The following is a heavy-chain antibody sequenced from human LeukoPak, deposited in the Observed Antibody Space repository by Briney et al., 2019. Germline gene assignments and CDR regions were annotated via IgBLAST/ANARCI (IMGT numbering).Heavy chain of an antibody. CDR2: ISGSGGST. CDR1: GFTFSSYS. Sequence: GGSLRLSCAASGFTFSSYSMSWVRQAPGKGLEWVSAISGSGGSTYYADSVKGRFTISRDNSKNTLYLQMNSLRAEDTAVYYCAKDRVVVITTTGSFDYWGQGTLVTVSS. J-gene: IGHJ4*02. V-gene: IGHV3-23*01. D-gene: IGHD3-22*01. CDR3: AKDRVVVITTTGSFDY.